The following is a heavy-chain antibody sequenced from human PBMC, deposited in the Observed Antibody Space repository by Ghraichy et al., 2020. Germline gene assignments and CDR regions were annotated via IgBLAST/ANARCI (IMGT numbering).Heavy chain of an antibody. Sequence: GGSLRLSCSASGFTFSSYAMHWVRQAPGKGLEYVSAISSNGGSTYYADSVKGRFTISRDNSKNTLYLQMSSLRAEDTAVYYCVNGFHYYGSGSYYHYYMDVWGKGTTVTVSS. J-gene: IGHJ6*03. D-gene: IGHD3-10*01. CDR2: ISSNGGST. CDR1: GFTFSSYA. CDR3: VNGFHYYGSGSYYHYYMDV. V-gene: IGHV3-64D*06.